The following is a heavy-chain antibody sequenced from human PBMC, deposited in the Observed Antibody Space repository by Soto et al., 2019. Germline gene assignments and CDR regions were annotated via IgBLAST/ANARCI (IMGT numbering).Heavy chain of an antibody. CDR3: AGGYSYGKTGGDY. CDR1: GGSISSYY. CDR2: IYYSGST. J-gene: IGHJ4*02. V-gene: IGHV4-59*01. D-gene: IGHD5-18*01. Sequence: QVQLQESGPGLVKPSETLSLTCTVSGGSISSYYWSWIRQPPGKGLEWIGYIYYSGSTNYNPSLKSRVTISVDTSKNQFSLKLSSVTAADTAVYYCAGGYSYGKTGGDYWGQGTLVTVSS.